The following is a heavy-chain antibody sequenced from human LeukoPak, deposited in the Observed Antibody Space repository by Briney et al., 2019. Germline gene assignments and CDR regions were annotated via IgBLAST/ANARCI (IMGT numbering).Heavy chain of an antibody. CDR1: GGSISSYH. V-gene: IGHV4-59*01. J-gene: IGHJ6*02. CDR3: TRSLGVVIHGGMDV. CDR2: IYYTGST. D-gene: IGHD3-3*01. Sequence: SETLSLTCTVSGGSISSYHWSWIGHPPGKGLEGIGHIYYTGSTNYNPSLKSRVTISLDTSKNQFSLKLSSVTAADTAVYYCTRSLGVVIHGGMDVWGQGTTVTVSS.